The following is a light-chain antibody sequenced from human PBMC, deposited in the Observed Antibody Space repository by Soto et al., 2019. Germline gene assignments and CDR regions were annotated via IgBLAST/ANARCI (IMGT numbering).Light chain of an antibody. J-gene: IGKJ1*01. Sequence: DIQLTQSPSTLSPSVRDRVTITCRASQSINNYLAWYQQKPGKAPKLLIYKASSLESGVPSRFSGSGSGTEFTLTISSLQPDDFSTYYCQQYHSYWTFGQGTKVDIK. V-gene: IGKV1-5*03. CDR2: KAS. CDR1: QSINNY. CDR3: QQYHSYWT.